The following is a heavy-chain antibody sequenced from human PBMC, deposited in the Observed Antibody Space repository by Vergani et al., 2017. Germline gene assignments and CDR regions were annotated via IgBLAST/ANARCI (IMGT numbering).Heavy chain of an antibody. CDR3: ARDPLYSTTWPFLLVDMDV. CDR2: FYTGGGT. V-gene: IGHV4-61*02. J-gene: IGHJ6*02. CDR1: GGSICSGSYY. D-gene: IGHD6-13*01. Sequence: QVQLQESGPGLVRPSQTLSLTCTVSGGSICSGSYYWRWFRQPAGKGLEWIGRFYTGGGTSYNPSLKSRVTISVDTSKNQFSLQLSSVTAADTAVYYCARDPLYSTTWPFLLVDMDVWGQGTTVTVSS.